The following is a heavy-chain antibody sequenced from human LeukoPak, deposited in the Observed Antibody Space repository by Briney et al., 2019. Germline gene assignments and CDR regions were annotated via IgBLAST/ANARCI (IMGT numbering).Heavy chain of an antibody. CDR3: ASHPGYYYGSGSYYNVERNWFDP. D-gene: IGHD3-10*01. CDR1: GYSISSGHY. Sequence: SETLSLTCTVSGYSISSGHYWGWIRQPPGKGLEWIGSIYHSGRTFYNPSLKSRVTISVDTSKNQFSLKLSSVTAADTAVYYCASHPGYYYGSGSYYNVERNWFDPWGQGTLVTVSS. J-gene: IGHJ5*02. CDR2: IYHSGRT. V-gene: IGHV4-38-2*02.